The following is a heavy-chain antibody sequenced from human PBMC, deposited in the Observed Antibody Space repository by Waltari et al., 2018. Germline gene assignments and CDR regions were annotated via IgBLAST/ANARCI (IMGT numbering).Heavy chain of an antibody. CDR2: ISGSADAT. V-gene: IGHV3-23*04. D-gene: IGHD3-16*01. CDR3: AKAPPDAYRYYYGMDA. J-gene: IGHJ6*02. CDR1: GFIFGNIA. Sequence: EVPLVESGGGLVQPGGSLTLSCAASGFIFGNIAVRWVRQAPGKGLEGGSAISGSADATYYANSVKGRFTISRDNSKNTVLLQMNTLRAEDAAVYHCAKAPPDAYRYYYGMDAWGQGTTVTVSS.